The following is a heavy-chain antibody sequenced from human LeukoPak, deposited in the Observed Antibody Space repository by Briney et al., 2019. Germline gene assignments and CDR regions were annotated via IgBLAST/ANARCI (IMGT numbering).Heavy chain of an antibody. CDR1: GGSFSGYY. J-gene: IGHJ4*02. V-gene: IGHV4-34*01. D-gene: IGHD4-23*01. CDR2: INHSGST. CDR3: ARVTEYFDY. Sequence: PSETLSLTCAVYGGSFSGYYWSWIRQPPGKGLEWIGEINHSGSTNYNPSLKSRVTISVDTSKNQFSLKLSSVTAADTAVYYCARVTEYFDYWGRGTLVTVSS.